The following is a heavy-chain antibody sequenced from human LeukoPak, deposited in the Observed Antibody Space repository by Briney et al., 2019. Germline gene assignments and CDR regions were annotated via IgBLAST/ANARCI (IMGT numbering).Heavy chain of an antibody. CDR2: IYYSGST. CDR1: GGSISSSSYY. D-gene: IGHD6-19*01. Sequence: SETLSLTCTVSGGSISSSSYYWGWIRQPPGKGLEWIGSIYYSGSTCYNPSLKSRDTISVDTSKNPFSLKLSSVTAADTAVYYCARPRGIAVDNWFDPWGQGTLVTVSS. V-gene: IGHV4-39*01. J-gene: IGHJ5*02. CDR3: ARPRGIAVDNWFDP.